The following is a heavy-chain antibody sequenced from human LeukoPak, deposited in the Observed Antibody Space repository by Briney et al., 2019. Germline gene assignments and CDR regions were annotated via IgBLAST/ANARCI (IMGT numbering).Heavy chain of an antibody. V-gene: IGHV4-4*07. J-gene: IGHJ5*02. CDR3: ARDSYVVVPAAVYNWFDP. Sequence: SETLSLTCTVSGGSISSYYWSWIRQPAGKGLEWIGRIYTSGSTNYNPSLKSRVTMSVDTSKNQFSLKLSSVTAADTAVYYCARDSYVVVPAAVYNWFDPWGQGTLVTASS. CDR1: GGSISSYY. D-gene: IGHD2-2*01. CDR2: IYTSGST.